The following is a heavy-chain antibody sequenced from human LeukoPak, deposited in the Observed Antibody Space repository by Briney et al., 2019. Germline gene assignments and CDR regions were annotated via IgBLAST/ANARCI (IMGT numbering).Heavy chain of an antibody. V-gene: IGHV3-23*01. J-gene: IGHJ4*02. D-gene: IGHD3-9*01. CDR2: ISLNDGST. CDR1: GFTFRSYA. Sequence: GGCLRLSCTASGFTFRSYAMNWVRQAPGKGLEWVSVISLNDGSTYYADSVRGRFTISRDNSKNTLFLQMNGLRAEDTAIYYCAKAMTSSTYYFDSWGQGTLVTVSS. CDR3: AKAMTSSTYYFDS.